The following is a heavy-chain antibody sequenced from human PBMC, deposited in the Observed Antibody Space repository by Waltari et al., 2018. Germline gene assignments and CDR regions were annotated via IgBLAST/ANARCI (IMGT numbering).Heavy chain of an antibody. J-gene: IGHJ5*02. Sequence: QVQLVQSGAEVKKPGSSVKVSCKASGGTFSSYAISWVRQAPGQGIEWMGGIIPIFGTANHAQKFQGRVTITADESTSTAYMELSSLRSEDTAVYYCARSSKVGLAVAGFFNWFDPWGQGTLVTVSS. CDR1: GGTFSSYA. V-gene: IGHV1-69*13. CDR3: ARSSKVGLAVAGFFNWFDP. D-gene: IGHD6-19*01. CDR2: IIPIFGTA.